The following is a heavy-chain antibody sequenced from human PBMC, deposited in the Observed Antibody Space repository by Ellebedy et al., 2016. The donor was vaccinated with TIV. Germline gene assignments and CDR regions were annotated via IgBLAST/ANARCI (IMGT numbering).Heavy chain of an antibody. D-gene: IGHD6-6*01. CDR1: GFTFSNYD. V-gene: IGHV3-13*01. J-gene: IGHJ4*02. Sequence: GGSLRLXXTASGFTFSNYDMYWIRQSSAKGLEWVATVGTAGYTDYPVSVRGRFTISRDNAKDSLWLQLSGLTVADTAVYYCARGDLYTASSFPDFWGQGARVTVSS. CDR2: VGTAGYT. CDR3: ARGDLYTASSFPDF.